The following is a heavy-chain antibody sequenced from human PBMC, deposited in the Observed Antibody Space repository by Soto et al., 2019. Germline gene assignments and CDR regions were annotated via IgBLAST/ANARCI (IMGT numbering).Heavy chain of an antibody. V-gene: IGHV1-2*04. CDR3: ARARDGYNNPNFDY. Sequence: QVQLVQSGAEVKKPGASVKVSCKASGYTFTGYYMHWVRQAPGQGLEWMGWINPNSGGTNYAQKFQGWVTMTRDRSISTAYLELSRLRSDDTAVYYCARARDGYNNPNFDYWGQGTLVTVSS. CDR1: GYTFTGYY. J-gene: IGHJ4*02. CDR2: INPNSGGT. D-gene: IGHD4-4*01.